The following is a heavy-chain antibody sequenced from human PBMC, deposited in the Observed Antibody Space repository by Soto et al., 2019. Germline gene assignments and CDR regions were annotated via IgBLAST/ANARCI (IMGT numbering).Heavy chain of an antibody. CDR1: GYTFTSYY. J-gene: IGHJ4*02. D-gene: IGHD3-3*01. CDR3: ARTYYDFWSGYYLGNTKAPQQYYFDY. Sequence: ASVKVSCKASGYTFTSYYMHWVRQAPGQGLEWMGIINPSGGSTSYAQKFQGRVTMTRDTSTSTVYMELSSLRSEDTAVYYCARTYYDFWSGYYLGNTKAPQQYYFDYWGQGTLVTVSS. CDR2: INPSGGST. V-gene: IGHV1-46*03.